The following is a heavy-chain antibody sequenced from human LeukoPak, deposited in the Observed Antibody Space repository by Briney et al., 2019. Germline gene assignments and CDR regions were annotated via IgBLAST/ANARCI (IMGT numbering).Heavy chain of an antibody. CDR2: IYPGDSDT. D-gene: IGHD3-22*01. CDR3: ARRDDSSGYYHDAFDI. CDR1: GYSFTSYW. Sequence: GESLKISCKGSGYSFTSYWIGWVRQMPGKGLEWMGIIYPGDSDTRYSPSFQGQVTISADKSISTAYLQWSSLKASDTAMYYCARRDDSSGYYHDAFDIWGQGTMVTVSS. V-gene: IGHV5-51*01. J-gene: IGHJ3*02.